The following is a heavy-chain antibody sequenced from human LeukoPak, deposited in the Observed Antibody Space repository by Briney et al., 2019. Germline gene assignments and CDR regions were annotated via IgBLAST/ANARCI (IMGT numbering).Heavy chain of an antibody. CDR2: INHSGST. D-gene: IGHD3-10*01. CDR1: GGSFSGYY. V-gene: IGHV4-34*01. CDR3: ARVMGWFGGFDY. Sequence: SETLSLTCAVYGGSFSGYYWSWIRQPPGKGLEWIGEINHSGSTNYNPSLKSRVTISVDTSKNQFSLKLSSVTAADTAAYYCARVMGWFGGFDYWGQGTLVTVSS. J-gene: IGHJ4*02.